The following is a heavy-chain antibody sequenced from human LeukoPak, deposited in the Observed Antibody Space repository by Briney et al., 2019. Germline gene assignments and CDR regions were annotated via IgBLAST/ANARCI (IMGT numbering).Heavy chain of an antibody. CDR1: GGSISSGDYY. CDR3: ALYGGYVGHFDY. CDR2: IYYSGST. D-gene: IGHD5-12*01. Sequence: SEALSLTCTVSGGSISSGDYYWSWIRQPPGKGLEWIGYIYYSGSTYYNPSLKSRVTISVDTSKNQFSLKLSSVTAADTAVYYCALYGGYVGHFDYWGQGTLVTVSS. V-gene: IGHV4-30-4*01. J-gene: IGHJ4*02.